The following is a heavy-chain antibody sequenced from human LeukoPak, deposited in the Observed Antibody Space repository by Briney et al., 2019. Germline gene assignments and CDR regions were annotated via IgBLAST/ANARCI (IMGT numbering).Heavy chain of an antibody. CDR2: MDPNSGNT. J-gene: IGHJ6*02. CDR3: ARIYNPFNQREDKYDYVWGSYRYIPLYYYYYGMDV. D-gene: IGHD3-16*02. CDR1: GYTFTSYD. Sequence: ASVKVSCTASGYTFTSYDINWVRQDTGQGLEWMGWMDPNSGNTGYAQKFQGRVTMTRNTSISTAYMELSSLRSEDTAVYYCARIYNPFNQREDKYDYVWGSYRYIPLYYYYYGMDVWGQGTTVTVSS. V-gene: IGHV1-8*01.